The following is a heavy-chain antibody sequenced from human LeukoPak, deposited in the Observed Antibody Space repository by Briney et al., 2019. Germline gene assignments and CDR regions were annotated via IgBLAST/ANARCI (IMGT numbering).Heavy chain of an antibody. CDR1: GFTFNNYL. D-gene: IGHD2-15*01. CDR3: ARAFAPGYCSGSSCPFDY. V-gene: IGHV3-7*01. J-gene: IGHJ4*02. CDR2: IKHDGGEK. Sequence: GGSLRLSCVASGFTFNNYLMSWVRQTPGKGLEWVANIKHDGGEKHYLDSVTGRFTISRDNAKNSLYLQMNSLRAEDTAVYYCARAFAPGYCSGSSCPFDYWGQGTLVTVSS.